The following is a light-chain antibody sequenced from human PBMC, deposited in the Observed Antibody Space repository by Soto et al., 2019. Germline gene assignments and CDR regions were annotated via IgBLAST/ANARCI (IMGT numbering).Light chain of an antibody. V-gene: IGKV1-33*01. Sequence: DIQMTQSPSSLSASVRDRVTITCQASQDISNYLNWHQQKPGKAPKLLIYDASNLETGVPSRFSGSGSGTDFTFTISSLQPEDIATYYCQQYDNLMYTFGQGTKVDIK. CDR3: QQYDNLMYT. J-gene: IGKJ2*01. CDR2: DAS. CDR1: QDISNY.